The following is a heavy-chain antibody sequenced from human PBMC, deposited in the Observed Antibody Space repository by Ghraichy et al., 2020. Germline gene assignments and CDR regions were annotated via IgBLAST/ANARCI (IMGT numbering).Heavy chain of an antibody. D-gene: IGHD3-10*01. CDR2: IIPIFGTA. CDR3: ARGGYGSGSYYSRYGMDV. V-gene: IGHV1-69*13. CDR1: GGTFSSYA. Sequence: SVKVSCKASGGTFSSYAISWVRQAPGQGLEWMGGIIPIFGTANYAQKFQGRVTITADESTSTAYMELSSLRSEDTAVYYCARGGYGSGSYYSRYGMDVWGQGTTVTVSS. J-gene: IGHJ6*02.